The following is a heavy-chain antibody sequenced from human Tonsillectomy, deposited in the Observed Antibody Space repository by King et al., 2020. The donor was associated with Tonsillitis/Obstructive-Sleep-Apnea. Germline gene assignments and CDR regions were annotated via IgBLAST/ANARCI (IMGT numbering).Heavy chain of an antibody. D-gene: IGHD1-1*01. V-gene: IGHV1-69*09. J-gene: IGHJ5*01. Sequence: QLVQSGAEVKKTGSSVKVSCKPSGGTFSSYAISWVRQAPGQGLEWMGRVIPTLGTGKYAQKFQGRVTINADKSTSTAYMELSSLISEDTAVYYCAREGTGRWSWGYNWFDSWGQGTLVTVSS. CDR2: VIPTLGTG. CDR3: AREGTGRWSWGYNWFDS. CDR1: GGTFSSYA.